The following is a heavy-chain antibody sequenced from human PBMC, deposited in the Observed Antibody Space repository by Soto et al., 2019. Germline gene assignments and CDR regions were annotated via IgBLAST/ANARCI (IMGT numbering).Heavy chain of an antibody. CDR2: IYYSGST. D-gene: IGHD1-26*01. J-gene: IGHJ4*02. CDR1: GGSISSGGYY. Sequence: SETLSLTCTVSGGSISSGGYYWSWIRQHPGKGLEWIGYIYYSGSTYYNPSLKSRVTISVDTSKNQFSLKLSSVAAADTAVYYCARVRGGGPFDDVGQGTLVTVSS. V-gene: IGHV4-31*03. CDR3: ARVRGGGPFDD.